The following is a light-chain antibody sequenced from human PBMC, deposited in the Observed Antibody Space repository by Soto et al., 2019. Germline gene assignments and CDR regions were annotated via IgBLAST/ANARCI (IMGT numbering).Light chain of an antibody. V-gene: IGLV2-11*01. CDR3: CSYAGSFTWV. CDR2: DAS. Sequence: QSVLTQPRSVSGSPGQSVTISCTGTTGDVGAYNFVSWYQLHPGKAPKLMIYDASKRPSGVPDRFSASKSGNTASLTISGLQAEDEADYYCCSYAGSFTWVFGGGPKLTVL. J-gene: IGLJ3*02. CDR1: TGDVGAYNF.